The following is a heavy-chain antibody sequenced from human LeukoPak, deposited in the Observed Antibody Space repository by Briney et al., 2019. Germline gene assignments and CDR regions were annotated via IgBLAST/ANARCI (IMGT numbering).Heavy chain of an antibody. CDR3: AEVGVAAGYFQH. V-gene: IGHV3-23*01. J-gene: IGHJ1*01. CDR1: GFTFSSCA. D-gene: IGHD2-15*01. CDR2: ISDSGGST. Sequence: GGSLRLSCAASGFTFSSCAMSWVRQAPGKGLEWVSAISDSGGSTYYADSVKGRFTISRDNSKNTLYLQMNSLRAEDTAVYYCAEVGVAAGYFQHWGQGTLVTVSS.